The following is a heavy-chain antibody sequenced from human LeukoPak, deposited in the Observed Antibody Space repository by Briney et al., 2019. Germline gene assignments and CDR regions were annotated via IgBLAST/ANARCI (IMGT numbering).Heavy chain of an antibody. J-gene: IGHJ4*02. D-gene: IGHD6-13*01. CDR1: GFPFSSYS. V-gene: IGHV3-21*01. CDR3: ARDRRGIAAAGTDY. CDR2: ISSSIGYI. Sequence: GGSLRLSCAASGFPFSSYSMNRVRQAPGKGLEWVSSISSSIGYIYYADSVKGRFTISRDNAKNSLYLHMNSLRAEDTALYYCARDRRGIAAAGTDYWGQGTLVTVSS.